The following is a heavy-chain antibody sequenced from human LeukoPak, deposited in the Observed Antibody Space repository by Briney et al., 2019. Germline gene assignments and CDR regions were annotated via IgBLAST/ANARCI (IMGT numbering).Heavy chain of an antibody. V-gene: IGHV4-59*01. CDR3: ARDTNRWELRSHDAFDI. D-gene: IGHD1-26*01. CDR1: GGSISSYY. CDR2: IYYSGST. J-gene: IGHJ3*02. Sequence: SETLSLTCTVSGGSISSYYWSWIRQPPGKGPEWIGYIYYSGSTNYNPSLKSRVTISVDTSKNQFSLKLSSVTAADTAVYYCARDTNRWELRSHDAFDIWGQGTMVTVSS.